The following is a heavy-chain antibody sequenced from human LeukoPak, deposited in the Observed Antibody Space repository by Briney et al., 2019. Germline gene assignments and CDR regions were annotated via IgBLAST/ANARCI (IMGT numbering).Heavy chain of an antibody. CDR2: IIPIFGIA. D-gene: IGHD3-22*01. CDR1: GGTFSSYA. J-gene: IGHJ6*02. V-gene: IGHV1-69*04. CDR3: ASYDSSGYPPGRGMDV. Sequence: SVKVSFKASGGTFSSYAISWVGQAPGQGLEWMGRIIPIFGIANYAQKFQGRVTITADKSTSTAYMELSRLRSEDTAVYYCASYDSSGYPPGRGMDVWGQGTTVTVSS.